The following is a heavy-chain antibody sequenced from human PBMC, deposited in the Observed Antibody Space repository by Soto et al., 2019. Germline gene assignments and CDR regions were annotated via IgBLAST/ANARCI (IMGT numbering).Heavy chain of an antibody. D-gene: IGHD3-3*01. Sequence: ASVPVSCQASGYTFTSYGISWVRQAPGQGLEWMGWISAYNGNTNYAQKLQGRVTMTTDTSTRTAYMALRSLRSDDTAVYYCARVSKWYYDCWSGCPGPFDYWGQGTLVTVSS. CDR3: ARVSKWYYDCWSGCPGPFDY. CDR2: ISAYNGNT. CDR1: GYTFTSYG. J-gene: IGHJ4*02. V-gene: IGHV1-18*01.